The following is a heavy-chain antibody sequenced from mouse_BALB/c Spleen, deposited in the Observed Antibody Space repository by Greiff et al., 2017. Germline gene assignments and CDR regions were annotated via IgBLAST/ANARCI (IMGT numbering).Heavy chain of an antibody. CDR1: GFNIKDYY. CDR3: RYGSSSYYAMDY. V-gene: IGHV14-4*02. Sequence: EVKLQESGAELVRSGASVKLSCTASGFNIKDYYMHWVKQRPEQGLEWIGWFDPENGDTEYAPKFQGKATMTADTSSNTAYLQLSSLTSEDPAVYYCRYGSSSYYAMDYWGQGTSVTVSS. D-gene: IGHD1-1*01. CDR2: FDPENGDT. J-gene: IGHJ4*01.